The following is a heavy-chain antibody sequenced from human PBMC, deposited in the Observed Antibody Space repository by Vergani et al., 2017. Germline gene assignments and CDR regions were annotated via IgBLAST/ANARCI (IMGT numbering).Heavy chain of an antibody. J-gene: IGHJ6*03. CDR3: AKGGDYYYYYMDV. CDR1: GFTFDDYA. V-gene: IGHV3-9*01. Sequence: EVQLLESGGGLVQPGGSLRLSCAASGFTFDDYAMHWVRQPPGKGLEWVSGISWNSGSIGYADSVKGRFTISRDNAKNSLYLQMNSLRAEDTAFYYCAKGGDYYYYYMDVWGKGTTVTVSS. CDR2: ISWNSGSI.